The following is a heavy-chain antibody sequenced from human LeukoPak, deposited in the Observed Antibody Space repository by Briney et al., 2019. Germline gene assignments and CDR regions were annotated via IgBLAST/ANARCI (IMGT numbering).Heavy chain of an antibody. Sequence: GASVKVSCKASGGTFSSYAISWVRQAPGQGLEWMGGIIPIFGTANYAQKFQGRVTITADESTSTAYMELSSLRSEDTAVYYCARDSSRWPRTFDYWGQGTLVTVSS. D-gene: IGHD4-23*01. J-gene: IGHJ4*02. CDR3: ARDSSRWPRTFDY. CDR2: IIPIFGTA. V-gene: IGHV1-69*13. CDR1: GGTFSSYA.